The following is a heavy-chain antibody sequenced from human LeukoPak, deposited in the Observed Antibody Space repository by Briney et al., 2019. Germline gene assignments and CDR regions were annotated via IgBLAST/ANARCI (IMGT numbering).Heavy chain of an antibody. Sequence: QPGGSLRLSCAASGFTFSSYAMHWVRQAPGKGLEYVSAISSNGGSTYYANSVKGRFTISRDNSKNTLYLQMGSLRAEDMAVYYCARWGSYSDSRGYSDWGQGTLVTVSS. CDR3: ARWGSYSDSRGYSD. V-gene: IGHV3-64*01. D-gene: IGHD3-22*01. J-gene: IGHJ4*02. CDR1: GFTFSSYA. CDR2: ISSNGGST.